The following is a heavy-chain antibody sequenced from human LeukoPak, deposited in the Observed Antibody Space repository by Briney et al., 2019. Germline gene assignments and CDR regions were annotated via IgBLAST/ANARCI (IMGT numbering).Heavy chain of an antibody. CDR1: GFTCDDYA. CDR3: ARDLWRELSD. CDR2: ISWNSGSI. V-gene: IGHV3-9*01. D-gene: IGHD1-26*01. J-gene: IGHJ4*02. Sequence: PGGSLRLSCAASGFTCDDYAMHLVRQAPGKGLEWVSGISWNSGSIGYADSVKGRFTISRDNAKNSLYLQMNSLRAEDTAVYYCARDLWRELSDWGQGTLVTVSS.